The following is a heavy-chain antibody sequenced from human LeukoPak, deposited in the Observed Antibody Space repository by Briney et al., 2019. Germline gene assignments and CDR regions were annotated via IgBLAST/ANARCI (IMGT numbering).Heavy chain of an antibody. V-gene: IGHV3-9*01. CDR1: GFTFDDYA. Sequence: PGGSLRLSCAASGFTFDDYAMHWVRQAPGKGLEWVSGISWNSGSIGYADSAKGRFTISRDTAENSLFLHMNSLTAEDTAVYYCARDPSSDRFQYFDFWGQGALVTVSS. CDR2: ISWNSGSI. D-gene: IGHD6-19*01. J-gene: IGHJ4*02. CDR3: ARDPSSDRFQYFDF.